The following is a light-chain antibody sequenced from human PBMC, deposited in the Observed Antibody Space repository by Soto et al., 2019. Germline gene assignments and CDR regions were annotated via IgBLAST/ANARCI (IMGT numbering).Light chain of an antibody. V-gene: IGKV1-39*01. J-gene: IGKJ5*01. CDR1: QSISSY. Sequence: DIQMTQSPSSLSASVGDRVTITCRASQSISSYLNWYQQKPGKAPKLLIYAASSLQSGVPSRFSGSGSGTDFTLTISRLEPEDFAVYYCQQYGYSPITFGQGTLLEIK. CDR3: QQYGYSPIT. CDR2: AAS.